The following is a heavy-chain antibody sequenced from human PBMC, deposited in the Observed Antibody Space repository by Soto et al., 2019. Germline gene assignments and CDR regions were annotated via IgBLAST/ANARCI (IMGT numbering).Heavy chain of an antibody. CDR2: IKQDGSEK. V-gene: IGHV3-7*01. CDR1: GFTFSSYW. CDR3: ARERGVTMVRGVIITILYYYCYGMDV. J-gene: IGHJ6*02. Sequence: GGSLRLSCAASGFTFSSYWMSWVRQAPGKGLEWVANIKQDGSEKYYVDSVKGRFTISRDNAKNSLYLQMNSLRAEDTAVYYCARERGVTMVRGVIITILYYYCYGMDVWGQGTTVTVSS. D-gene: IGHD3-10*01.